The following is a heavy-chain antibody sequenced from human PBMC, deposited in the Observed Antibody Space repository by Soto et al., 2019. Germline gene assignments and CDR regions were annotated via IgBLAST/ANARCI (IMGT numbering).Heavy chain of an antibody. CDR3: ARNNWNYYYYYGMDV. CDR1: GGSFSGYY. V-gene: IGHV4-34*01. Sequence: SETLSLTCAVYGGSFSGYYWSWIRQPPGKGLEWIGEINHSGSTNYNPSLKSRVTISADNTKNQFSQKLISVTAADTAVYYCARNNWNYYYYYGMDVWGQGTTVTVSS. J-gene: IGHJ6*02. CDR2: INHSGST. D-gene: IGHD1-20*01.